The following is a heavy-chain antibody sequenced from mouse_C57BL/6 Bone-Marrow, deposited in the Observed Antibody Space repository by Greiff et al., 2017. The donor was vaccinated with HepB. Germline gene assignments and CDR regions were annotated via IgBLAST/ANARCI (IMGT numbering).Heavy chain of an antibody. CDR2: IYPRDGST. CDR3: ARGGVTTNYFDY. D-gene: IGHD2-5*01. J-gene: IGHJ2*01. CDR1: GYTFTDHT. V-gene: IGHV1-78*01. Sequence: VQRVESDAELVKPGASVKISCKVSGYTFTDHTIHWMKQRPEQGLEWIGYIYPRDGSTKYNEKFKGKATLTADQSASTAYMQLNSLTSEDSAVYFCARGGVTTNYFDYWGQGTTLTVSS.